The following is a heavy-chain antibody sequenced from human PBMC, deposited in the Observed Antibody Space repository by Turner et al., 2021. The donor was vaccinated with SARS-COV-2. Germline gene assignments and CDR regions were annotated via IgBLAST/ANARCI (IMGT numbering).Heavy chain of an antibody. V-gene: IGHV3-23*01. Sequence: EVELLQSGGGTVLPGRSHRLSCAASGFTFDNVDMSWARQAPGKRLEWVTEISGCGSRTYIADYVKGRFVITRDNSKSTLFLQMDNLRTDDTAVYFCAKTLLHGAFDSWGQGTLVSVSS. CDR1: GFTFDNVD. CDR3: AKTLLHGAFDS. J-gene: IGHJ3*01. CDR2: ISGCGSRT.